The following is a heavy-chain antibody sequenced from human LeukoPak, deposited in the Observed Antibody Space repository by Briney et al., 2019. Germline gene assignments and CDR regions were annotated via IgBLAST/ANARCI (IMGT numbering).Heavy chain of an antibody. CDR3: VREPSGYTYGFFDY. CDR1: GLSISNGFS. CDR2: LRHNGVA. Sequence: PSETLSLTCTVSGLSISNGFSWGWIRQPPGKELEWIGGLRHNGVAYYTPSLKSRVTVFIDSSKNQLSLRLSSVTAADTAVYYCVREPSGYTYGFFDYWGQGVLVTVSS. V-gene: IGHV4-38-2*02. D-gene: IGHD5-18*01. J-gene: IGHJ4*02.